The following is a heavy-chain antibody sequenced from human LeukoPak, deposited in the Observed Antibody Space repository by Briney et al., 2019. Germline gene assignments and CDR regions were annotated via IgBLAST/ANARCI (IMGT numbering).Heavy chain of an antibody. D-gene: IGHD3-3*01. CDR2: IYSRGST. CDR3: ARVEAETYYDSWGGYRAFDI. CDR1: GGSTSSGGYY. V-gene: IGHV4-61*02. Sequence: SETLSLTCTDPGGSTSSGGYYRNWIRQPAGKGLEWVGRIYSRGSTNYNTSLQSRVSIPIDTSKSRSRLNLSSMAGTETTGHCCARVEAETYYDSWGGYRAFDIWGQGTMVTVSS. J-gene: IGHJ3*02.